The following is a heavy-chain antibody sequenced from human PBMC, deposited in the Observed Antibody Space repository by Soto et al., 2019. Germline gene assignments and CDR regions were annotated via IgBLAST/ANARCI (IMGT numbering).Heavy chain of an antibody. CDR2: LNPNGGST. V-gene: IGHV1-46*01. D-gene: IGHD6-13*01. J-gene: IGHJ4*02. Sequence: QVQLVQSGAEVKKPGASVKVSCKASGYTFTNSYIHWVRQAPGQGLEWMALLNPNGGSTNYAQNFQGSVTVTRDTSTSTVYMELTSLTSEVTAVYYCARNLAAGDYWGQGTLVTVSS. CDR1: GYTFTNSY. CDR3: ARNLAAGDY.